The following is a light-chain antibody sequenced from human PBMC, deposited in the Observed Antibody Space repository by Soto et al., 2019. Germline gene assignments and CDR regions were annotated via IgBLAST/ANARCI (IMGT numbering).Light chain of an antibody. J-gene: IGLJ3*02. Sequence: QAVVTQLPSVSGAPGQRVTISCTGSSSNIGAGYDVHWYQQLPGTAPKLLIYGNSNRPSGVPDRFSGSKSGTSASLAITGLQAEDEADYYCQSYDSSLSALFGGGTKVTVL. CDR3: QSYDSSLSAL. V-gene: IGLV1-40*01. CDR1: SSNIGAGYD. CDR2: GNS.